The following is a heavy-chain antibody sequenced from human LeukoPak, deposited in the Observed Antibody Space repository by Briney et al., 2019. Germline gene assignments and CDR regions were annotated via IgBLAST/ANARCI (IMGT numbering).Heavy chain of an antibody. D-gene: IGHD3-3*01. CDR1: GFTSSSYG. CDR2: ISYDGSNK. J-gene: IGHJ4*02. V-gene: IGHV3-30*18. Sequence: GGSLRLSCAASGFTSSSYGMHWVRQAPGKGLEWVAVISYDGSNKYYADSVKGRFTISRDNSKNTLYLQMNSLRAEDTAVYYCAKENYDFWSGYYKGIFDYWGQGTLVTVSS. CDR3: AKENYDFWSGYYKGIFDY.